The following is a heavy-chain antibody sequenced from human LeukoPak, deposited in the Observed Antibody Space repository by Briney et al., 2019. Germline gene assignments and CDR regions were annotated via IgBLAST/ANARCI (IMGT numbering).Heavy chain of an antibody. Sequence: GGSLRLSCAASGFTFSSYAMSWVRQAPGKGLEWVSVISGGGTSTYYADSVKGRFTISKDNSRNTLYLQMNSLRAEDTAVYYCAKDLRQWLVLAIFDYWGQGTLVTVSS. CDR2: ISGGGTST. J-gene: IGHJ4*02. CDR3: AKDLRQWLVLAIFDY. V-gene: IGHV3-23*01. D-gene: IGHD6-19*01. CDR1: GFTFSSYA.